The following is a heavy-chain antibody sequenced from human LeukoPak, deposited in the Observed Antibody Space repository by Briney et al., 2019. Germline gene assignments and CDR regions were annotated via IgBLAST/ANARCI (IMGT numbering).Heavy chain of an antibody. CDR1: GYTFTGYY. Sequence: GASVKVSCKASGYTFTGYYMHWVRQAPGQGLEWMGWINPNSDDTNYAQKFQGRVTMTRDTSISTAYMELRSLRSDDTAVYYCARDGGVCSGCNYYYYYYMDVWGKGTTVTISS. V-gene: IGHV1-2*02. CDR3: ARDGGVCSGCNYYYYYYMDV. J-gene: IGHJ6*03. CDR2: INPNSDDT. D-gene: IGHD6-19*01.